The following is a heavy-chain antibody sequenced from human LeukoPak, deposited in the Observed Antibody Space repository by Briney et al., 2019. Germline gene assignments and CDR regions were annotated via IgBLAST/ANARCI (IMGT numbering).Heavy chain of an antibody. CDR1: GGSISSGGYS. V-gene: IGHV4-30-2*01. CDR2: IYHSGST. J-gene: IGHJ5*02. CDR3: ARGGPAALNWFDP. D-gene: IGHD2-2*01. Sequence: PSETLSLTCAVSGGSISSGGYSWSWIRQPPGKGLEWIGYIYHSGSTYYNPSLKSRVTISVDRSKNQFSLKLGSVTAADTAVYYCARGGPAALNWFDPWGQGTLVTVSS.